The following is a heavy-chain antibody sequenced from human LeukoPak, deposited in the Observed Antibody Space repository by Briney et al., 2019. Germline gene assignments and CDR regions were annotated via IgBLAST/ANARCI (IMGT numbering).Heavy chain of an antibody. V-gene: IGHV3-23*01. J-gene: IGHJ4*02. CDR3: ADYDILTGQFDH. Sequence: GGSLRLSCAASGFNVSSHYMSWVRQAPGKGLEWVSAISGSGGSTYYADSVKGRFTTSRDNSKNTLYLQMNSLRAEDTAVYYCADYDILTGQFDHWGQGTLVTVSS. D-gene: IGHD3-9*01. CDR1: GFNVSSHY. CDR2: ISGSGGST.